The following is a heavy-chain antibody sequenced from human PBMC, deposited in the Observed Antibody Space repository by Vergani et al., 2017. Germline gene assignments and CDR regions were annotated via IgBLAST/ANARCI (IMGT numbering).Heavy chain of an antibody. CDR3: ARHSTVEWLVKLGWIDP. V-gene: IGHV4-39*01. J-gene: IGHJ5*02. CDR2: IYYSGST. CDR1: GASIRSSNYY. D-gene: IGHD6-19*01. Sequence: QLQLQESGPGLLKPSATLSLTCSVSGASIRSSNYYWGWIRQPPGKGLEWIASIYYSGSTYYNPSLKSRGTISVDTSKNQFSLKLSSVTAADTVVYFGARHSTVEWLVKLGWIDPWGQGILVTVSS.